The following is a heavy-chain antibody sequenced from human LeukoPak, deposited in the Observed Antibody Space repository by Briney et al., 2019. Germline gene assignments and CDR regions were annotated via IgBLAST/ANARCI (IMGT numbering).Heavy chain of an antibody. D-gene: IGHD3-22*01. CDR1: GGSFSGYY. V-gene: IGHV4-34*01. Sequence: SETLSLTCAVYGGSFSGYYWNWIRQPPGKGLEWIGEINHSGSTNYNPSLKSRVTVSVDTSKNQFSLKLSSVTAADTAVYYCARAFIYLGYSDSSGSPNAFDIWGQGTMVTVSS. CDR3: ARAFIYLGYSDSSGSPNAFDI. CDR2: INHSGST. J-gene: IGHJ3*02.